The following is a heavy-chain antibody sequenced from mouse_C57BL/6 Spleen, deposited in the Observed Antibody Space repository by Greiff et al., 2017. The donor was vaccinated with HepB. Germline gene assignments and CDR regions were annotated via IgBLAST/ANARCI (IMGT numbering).Heavy chain of an antibody. CDR2: INPYNGGT. J-gene: IGHJ3*01. CDR3: AREYGSRGGWFAY. V-gene: IGHV1-19*01. D-gene: IGHD1-1*01. Sequence: VQLQQSGPVLVKPGASVKMSCKASGYTFTDYYMNWVKQSHGKSLEWIGVINPYNGGTSYNQKFKGKATLTVDKSSSTAYMELNSLTSEDSAVYYCAREYGSRGGWFAYWGQGTLVTVSA. CDR1: GYTFTDYY.